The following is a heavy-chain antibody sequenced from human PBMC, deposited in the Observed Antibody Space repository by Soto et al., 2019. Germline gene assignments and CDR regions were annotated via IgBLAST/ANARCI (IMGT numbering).Heavy chain of an antibody. CDR2: INPNSGDT. CDR3: ARVRVTTNSPGAPPYNWFDP. CDR1: GYTFTGYY. V-gene: IGHV1-2*02. Sequence: ASVKVSCKASGYTFTGYYMHWVRQAPGQGLEWMGWINPNSGDTNYSQKFQGRVTITRDTSTSTAYMELSSLRSDDTAVYYCARVRVTTNSPGAPPYNWFDPWGQGTLVTVSS. J-gene: IGHJ5*02. D-gene: IGHD4-17*01.